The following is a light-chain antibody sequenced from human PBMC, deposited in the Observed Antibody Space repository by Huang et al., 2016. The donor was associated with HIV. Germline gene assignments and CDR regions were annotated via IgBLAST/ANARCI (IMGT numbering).Light chain of an antibody. Sequence: AIQMTQSPSSLSASVGDRVTITCRASKGIGNDLGWYQQKPGKAPKLLIYAASSVQSGVPSRFSGSGFGTDFTLTISSLQPEDFATYYCLQDYNYPWTFGQGTKVEIK. CDR1: KGIGND. CDR3: LQDYNYPWT. J-gene: IGKJ1*01. V-gene: IGKV1-6*01. CDR2: AAS.